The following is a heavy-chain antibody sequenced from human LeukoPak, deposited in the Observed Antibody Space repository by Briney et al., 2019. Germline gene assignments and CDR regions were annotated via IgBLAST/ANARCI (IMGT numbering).Heavy chain of an antibody. CDR2: INWNGGST. Sequence: GGSLRLSCAASGFTFDDYGMSWVRQAPGKGLEWVSGINWNGGSTGYADSVKGRFTISRDNAKNSLYLQMNSLRAEDSALYYCARGYCSSTSCYFDYWGQGTLVTVSS. CDR3: ARGYCSSTSCYFDY. J-gene: IGHJ4*02. CDR1: GFTFDDYG. V-gene: IGHV3-20*04. D-gene: IGHD2-2*01.